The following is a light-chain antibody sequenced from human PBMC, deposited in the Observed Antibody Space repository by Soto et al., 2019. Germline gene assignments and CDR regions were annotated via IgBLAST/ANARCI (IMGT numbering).Light chain of an antibody. V-gene: IGKV1-33*01. CDR1: QDISNY. J-gene: IGKJ1*01. CDR3: QQYDSVLGT. Sequence: DIQMTQSPSSLSASVVDRVTITCQASQDISNYLNWYQQKPGKAPKLLIYDASSLESGVPSRFSGSGSGTEFTLTISSLQPDDFATYYCQQYDSVLGTFGPGTKVDIK. CDR2: DAS.